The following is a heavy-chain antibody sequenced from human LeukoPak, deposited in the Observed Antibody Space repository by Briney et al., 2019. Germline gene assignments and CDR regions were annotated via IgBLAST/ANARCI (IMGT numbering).Heavy chain of an antibody. Sequence: GGSLRLSCAASEFIFSSYSMNWVRQAPGKGLEWVSYISSSGSTIYYADSVKGRFTISRDNAKNSLYLQMNSLRAEDTAVYYCARDVAYYDFWSGYYTGLENYYYYYYMDVWGKGTTVTVSS. CDR3: ARDVAYYDFWSGYYTGLENYYYYYYMDV. D-gene: IGHD3-3*01. CDR2: ISSSGSTI. V-gene: IGHV3-48*04. CDR1: EFIFSSYS. J-gene: IGHJ6*03.